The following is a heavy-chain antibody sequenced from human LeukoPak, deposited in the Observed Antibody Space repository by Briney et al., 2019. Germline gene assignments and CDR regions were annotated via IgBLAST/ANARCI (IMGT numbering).Heavy chain of an antibody. CDR1: GFTFSSYA. Sequence: GGSLRLSCAASGFTFSSYAMSWVRQAPGKGLEWVSAISGSGGSTYYADSVKGRFTISRDNSKNTLYLQMNSLRAEDTAVYYCAKGGLGYCSGGSCSQWFDPWGQGTLVTVSP. J-gene: IGHJ5*02. V-gene: IGHV3-23*01. CDR2: ISGSGGST. D-gene: IGHD2-15*01. CDR3: AKGGLGYCSGGSCSQWFDP.